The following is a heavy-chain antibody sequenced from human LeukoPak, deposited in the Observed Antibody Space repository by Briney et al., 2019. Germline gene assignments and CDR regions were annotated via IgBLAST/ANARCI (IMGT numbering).Heavy chain of an antibody. D-gene: IGHD2-2*01. J-gene: IGHJ4*02. CDR2: IYYSGTTNY. V-gene: IGHV4-59*08. Sequence: SETLPLTCTVSGGSISTNYWSWIRQPPGKGLEWIGYIYYSGTTNYNYNPSLKSRVTISVDTSKSQFSLNLSSVTAADTAVYFCARPGCTSTSCYLEDYWGQGTLVTVSS. CDR3: ARPGCTSTSCYLEDY. CDR1: GGSISTNY.